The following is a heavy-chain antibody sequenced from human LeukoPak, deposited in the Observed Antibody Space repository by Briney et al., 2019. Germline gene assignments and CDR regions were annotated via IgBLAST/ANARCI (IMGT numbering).Heavy chain of an antibody. D-gene: IGHD7-27*01. CDR2: ITTSDGNA. Sequence: GGSLRLSCAASGFTFSSYTMSWVSQAPGKGLEWVSTITTSDGNAYYADSVKGRFTVSRDNSKNTLFLQMNSPRAEDTAVYYCAKDGGLWVSAHWGDSWGRGTLVTVSS. CDR3: AKDGGLWVSAHWGDS. J-gene: IGHJ4*02. CDR1: GFTFSSYT. V-gene: IGHV3-23*01.